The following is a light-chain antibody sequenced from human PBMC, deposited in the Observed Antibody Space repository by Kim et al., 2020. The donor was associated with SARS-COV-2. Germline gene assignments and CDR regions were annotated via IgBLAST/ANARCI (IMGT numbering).Light chain of an antibody. CDR2: STS. V-gene: IGKV1-5*03. CDR3: QQYHTYPLT. J-gene: IGKJ4*01. Sequence: DIQMTQSPSTLSASVGDRVTFTCRASQYIGTLLAWFHQKPGKAPNLLIYSTSNLESGVPSRFSGSGSGTEFTLTISSLQPDDFATYYCQQYHTYPLTFGGGTTVDIK. CDR1: QYIGTL.